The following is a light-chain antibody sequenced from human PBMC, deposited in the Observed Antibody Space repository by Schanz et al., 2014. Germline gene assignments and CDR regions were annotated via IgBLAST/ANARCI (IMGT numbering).Light chain of an antibody. CDR3: QHYHSWPYT. CDR2: ETS. Sequence: DIQMTQSPSTLSASVGDRVTITCRASQSASRWVAWYQQKPGKAPNLLIYETSILESGVPSRFSGSGSGTQFTLTISSLQPEDLAVYYCQHYHSWPYTFGQGSKLDIK. CDR1: QSASRW. V-gene: IGKV1-5*03. J-gene: IGKJ2*01.